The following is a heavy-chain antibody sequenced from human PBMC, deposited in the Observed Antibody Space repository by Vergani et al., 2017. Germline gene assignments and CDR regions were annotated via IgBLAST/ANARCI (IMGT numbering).Heavy chain of an antibody. CDR1: GFSFPGYA. Sequence: EVQMVESGGGLVKPGGSLRLSCEASGFSFPGYAMSWVRQAPGKGLEWVSSVSGGSTYYADSVKGRFTISRDNSKNTLYLQMNSLRAEDTAVYYCAKGIVPAVPYYFDYWGQGTLVTVSS. J-gene: IGHJ4*02. CDR3: AKGIVPAVPYYFDY. D-gene: IGHD2-2*01. V-gene: IGHV3-23*04. CDR2: SVSGGST.